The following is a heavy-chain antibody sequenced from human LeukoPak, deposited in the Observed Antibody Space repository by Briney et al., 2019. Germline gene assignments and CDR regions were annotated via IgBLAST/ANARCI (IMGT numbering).Heavy chain of an antibody. CDR1: GFTSSSYS. V-gene: IGHV3-21*01. J-gene: IGHJ5*02. D-gene: IGHD3-9*01. CDR2: ISSSSSYI. CDR3: ARFRSGYYDILTGYYL. Sequence: GGSLRLSCAASGFTSSSYSMNWVRQAPGKGLEWVSSISSSSSYIYYADSVKGRFTISRDNAKNSLYLQMNSLRAEDTAVYYCARFRSGYYDILTGYYLWGQGTLVTVSS.